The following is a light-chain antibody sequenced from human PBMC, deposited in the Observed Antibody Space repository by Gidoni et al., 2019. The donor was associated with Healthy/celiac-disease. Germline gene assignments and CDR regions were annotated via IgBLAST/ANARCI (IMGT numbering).Light chain of an antibody. CDR3: QQSDSTPIT. CDR1: QSISSY. Sequence: DIQMTQSPSSLSASVGDRVTITCRASQSISSYLNWYQQKPEKAPKLLIYDASSLQSGVPSRFSGSGSGTDFTLTISSLQPEDFATYYCQQSDSTPITFGQGTRLEIK. CDR2: DAS. J-gene: IGKJ5*01. V-gene: IGKV1-39*01.